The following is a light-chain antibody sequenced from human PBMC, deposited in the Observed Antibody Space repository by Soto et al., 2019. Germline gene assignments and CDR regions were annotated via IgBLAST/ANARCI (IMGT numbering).Light chain of an antibody. V-gene: IGKV1D-12*01. Sequence: DIQMTQSPSSVSASVGDRVTITCRASQGIGRWLAWYQQKPGKAPMLLIYAASSLQSGVPSRFSGSGSGTDFTLTISSLQPEDFANYHCQQANSFPPTFGGGTKVEIQ. CDR1: QGIGRW. J-gene: IGKJ4*01. CDR2: AAS. CDR3: QQANSFPPT.